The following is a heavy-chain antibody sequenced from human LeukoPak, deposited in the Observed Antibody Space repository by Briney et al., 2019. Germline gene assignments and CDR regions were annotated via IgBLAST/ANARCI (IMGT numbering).Heavy chain of an antibody. Sequence: PSETLSLTCAVYGGSFSSYYWSWIRQSPGKGPEWIAEINHRGDTNYNPSVKSRVTISVDTSKNQFSLKVTSLTAADTAVYYCARGPTISETGCFDYWGQGTLVTVSS. CDR1: GGSFSSYY. CDR3: ARGPTISETGCFDY. V-gene: IGHV4-34*01. CDR2: INHRGDT. J-gene: IGHJ4*03. D-gene: IGHD1-1*01.